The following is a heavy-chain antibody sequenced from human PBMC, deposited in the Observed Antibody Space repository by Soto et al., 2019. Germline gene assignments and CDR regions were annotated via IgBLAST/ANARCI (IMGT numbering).Heavy chain of an antibody. CDR2: IKSKTDGGTT. D-gene: IGHD1-1*01. V-gene: IGHV3-15*01. CDR1: GFTFTNAW. J-gene: IGHJ4*02. Sequence: GGSLRLSCAASGFTFTNAWMTWVRQAPGKGLEWVGRIKSKTDGGTTDYAAPVKGRFTISRDDSRNTVYLQMNSLKTEDTGVYYWDTGFVASQLFDYWGQGNLVTVS. CDR3: DTGFVASQLFDY.